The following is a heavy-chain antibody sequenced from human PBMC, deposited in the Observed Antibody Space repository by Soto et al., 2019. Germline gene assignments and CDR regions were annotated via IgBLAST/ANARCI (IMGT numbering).Heavy chain of an antibody. CDR3: ARGREWLLRYYYYGMDV. D-gene: IGHD3-22*01. CDR2: ISYDGSNK. J-gene: IGHJ6*02. V-gene: IGHV3-30-3*01. CDR1: GFTFSSYA. Sequence: QVQLVESGGGVVQPGRSLRLSCAASGFTFSSYAMHWVRQAPGKGLEWVAVISYDGSNKYYADSVKGRFTISRDNSKNTLYLQMNSLRAEETAVYYCARGREWLLRYYYYGMDVWGQGTTVTVSS.